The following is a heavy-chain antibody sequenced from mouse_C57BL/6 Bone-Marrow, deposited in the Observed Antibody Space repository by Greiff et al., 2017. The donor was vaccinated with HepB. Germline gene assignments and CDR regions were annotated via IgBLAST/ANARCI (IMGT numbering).Heavy chain of an antibody. CDR1: GFSLTSYG. D-gene: IGHD1-1*01. J-gene: IGHJ4*01. Sequence: VKLVESGPGLVQPSQSLSITCTVSGFSLTSYGVHWVRQSPGKGLEWLGVIWSGGSTDYTAAFISRLSISKDNSKSQVFFKMNSLQADDTAIYYCARETVVAPRKHAMDYWGQGTSVTVSS. CDR2: IWSGGST. V-gene: IGHV2-2*01. CDR3: ARETVVAPRKHAMDY.